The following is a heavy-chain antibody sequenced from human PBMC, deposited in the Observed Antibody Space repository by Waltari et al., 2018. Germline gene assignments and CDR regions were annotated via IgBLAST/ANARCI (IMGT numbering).Heavy chain of an antibody. Sequence: QVQLQESGPGLVKPSETLSLTCTVSGGSISSYYWSWIRQPPGKGLEWIGYIYYSGSTNYNPSLKSRVTISVDTSKNQFSLKLSSVTAADTAVYYCARGVQTPPDNWFDPWG. J-gene: IGHJ5*02. D-gene: IGHD1-1*01. V-gene: IGHV4-59*01. CDR3: ARGVQTPPDNWFDP. CDR1: GGSISSYY. CDR2: IYYSGST.